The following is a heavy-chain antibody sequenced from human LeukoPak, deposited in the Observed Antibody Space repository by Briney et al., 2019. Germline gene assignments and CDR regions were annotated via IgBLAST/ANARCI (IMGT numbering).Heavy chain of an antibody. CDR3: AKSHYYDSSGYVY. CDR1: GFTFSSYA. V-gene: IGHV3-23*01. CDR2: ISGSGGST. D-gene: IGHD3-22*01. Sequence: GGSLRLSCAASGFTFSSYAMSWVRQAPGKGLEWVSAISGSGGSTYYADSVKGRFTISRDKSKNTLYLQMNSLRAEDTAVYYCAKSHYYDSSGYVYWGQGTLVTVSS. J-gene: IGHJ4*02.